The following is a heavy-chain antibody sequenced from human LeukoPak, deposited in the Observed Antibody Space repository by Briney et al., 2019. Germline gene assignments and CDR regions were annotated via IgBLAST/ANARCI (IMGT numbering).Heavy chain of an antibody. J-gene: IGHJ6*03. CDR1: GGSISSSSYY. V-gene: IGHV4-39*07. Sequence: SETLSLTCSVSGGSISSSSYYWGWIRQPPGKGLEWIGSLYYTGSTYYNPSLKSRVTISVDTSKKKFSLKLSSVTAADTAVYYCARGRSSMVRGYYYFYMDVWGRGTTVT. D-gene: IGHD3-10*01. CDR3: ARGRSSMVRGYYYFYMDV. CDR2: LYYTGST.